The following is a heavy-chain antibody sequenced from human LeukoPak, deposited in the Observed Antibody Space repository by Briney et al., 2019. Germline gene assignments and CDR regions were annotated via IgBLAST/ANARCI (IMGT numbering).Heavy chain of an antibody. CDR2: IYYSGST. J-gene: IGHJ4*02. V-gene: IGHV4-59*01. CDR1: GGSISIYY. Sequence: SETLSLTCTVSGGSISIYYWTWFRQPPGKGLEWIGYIYYSGSTNYNPSLKSRATISVDTSQNQFSLKLSSLTAADTAVYYCARSVLGPYIGWYYFDYWGQGTLVTVSS. D-gene: IGHD2-15*01. CDR3: ARSVLGPYIGWYYFDY.